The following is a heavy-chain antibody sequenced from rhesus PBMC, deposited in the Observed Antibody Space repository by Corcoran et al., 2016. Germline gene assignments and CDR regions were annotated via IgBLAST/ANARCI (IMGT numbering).Heavy chain of an antibody. Sequence: EVQLVQSGAEVKRPGESLKISCKNSGYSFTSYWISWVRQMPGKGLGGKGPIDPSVYVPRYSPSFQGQVTISADKSISTAYLQWSSLKASDSATYYCAKGGSGYYYFDYWGQGVLVTVSS. V-gene: IGHV5-2*01. D-gene: IGHD3-28*01. CDR3: AKGGSGYYYFDY. CDR1: GYSFTSYW. J-gene: IGHJ4*01. CDR2: IDPSVYVP.